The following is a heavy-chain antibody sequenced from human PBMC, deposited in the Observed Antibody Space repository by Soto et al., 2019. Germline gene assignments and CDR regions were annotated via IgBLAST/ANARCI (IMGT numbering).Heavy chain of an antibody. D-gene: IGHD6-13*01. Sequence: LRLSCAASGLVFNTYAMSWVRQAPGKGLDWVSGISASGDTTYYADSVKGRFTISRDNSKNRLYLQMNSLRAGDTAVYYCAHVLVTGLDVWGPGTTVTVSS. V-gene: IGHV3-23*01. CDR3: AHVLVTGLDV. J-gene: IGHJ6*02. CDR2: ISASGDTT. CDR1: GLVFNTYA.